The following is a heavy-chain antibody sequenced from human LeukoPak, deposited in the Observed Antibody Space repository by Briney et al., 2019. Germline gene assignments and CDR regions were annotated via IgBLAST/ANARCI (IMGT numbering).Heavy chain of an antibody. J-gene: IGHJ4*02. CDR2: INYSGST. D-gene: IGHD3-16*01. V-gene: IGHV4-59*08. CDR3: ARPNGGN. Sequence: PSETLSLTCAVSGGSISTYYWSWIRQPPGKGLEWIGYINYSGSTNYNPSLKSRVSISVDTSKNQFSLKLSSVTAADTAVYYCARPNGGNWGQGTLVTVSS. CDR1: GGSISTYY.